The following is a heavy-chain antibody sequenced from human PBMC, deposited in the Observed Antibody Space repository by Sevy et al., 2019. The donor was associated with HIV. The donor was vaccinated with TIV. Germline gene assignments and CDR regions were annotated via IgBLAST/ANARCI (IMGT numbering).Heavy chain of an antibody. Sequence: SETLSLTCAVSGGYYWNWIRQPPGEGLEWIGEITHSGRINYNPSLKSRVTMSRGTSKRKFYLTLTSVTAADTAIYFCESAETDYAGWFFDQWGRGTLVTVSS. V-gene: IGHV4-34*01. CDR3: ESAETDYAGWFFDQ. J-gene: IGHJ4*02. CDR2: ITHSGRI. D-gene: IGHD4-17*01. CDR1: GGYY.